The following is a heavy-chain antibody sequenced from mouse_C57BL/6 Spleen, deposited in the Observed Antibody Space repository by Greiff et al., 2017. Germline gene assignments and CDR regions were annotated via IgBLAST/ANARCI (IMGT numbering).Heavy chain of an antibody. D-gene: IGHD1-1*01. Sequence: EVKLQESGPGLVKPSQSLSLTCSVTGYSITSGYYWNWIRQFPGNKLEWMGYISYDGSNNYNPSLKNRISITRDTSKNQFFLKLNSVTTEDTATYYCARYYGSSPSFDYWGQGTTLTVSS. CDR2: ISYDGSN. CDR3: ARYYGSSPSFDY. CDR1: GYSITSGYY. V-gene: IGHV3-6*01. J-gene: IGHJ2*01.